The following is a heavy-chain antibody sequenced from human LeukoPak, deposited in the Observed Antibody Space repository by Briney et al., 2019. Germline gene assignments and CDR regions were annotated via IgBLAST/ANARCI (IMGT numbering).Heavy chain of an antibody. Sequence: MSGGRKATRKGREEGSGIPSHDVRTHYAHYVKCRFTISRDNAKNTLYLQMHSPAVEDTAVYYSAKGSREWELLDAFDFWGQGTMVTVS. CDR3: AKGSREWELLDAFDF. D-gene: IGHD1-26*01. CDR2: IPSHDVRT. V-gene: IGHV3-23*01. J-gene: IGHJ3*01.